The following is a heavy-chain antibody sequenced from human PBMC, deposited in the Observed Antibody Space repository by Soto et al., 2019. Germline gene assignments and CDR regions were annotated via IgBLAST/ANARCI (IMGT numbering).Heavy chain of an antibody. J-gene: IGHJ6*02. V-gene: IGHV4-34*01. Sequence: QVQLQQWGAGLLKPSETLSLTGAVYGVSFSGDYWSWIRQPPGKWLEWIGEIHHSGSTNYNPSLNRPVTISVDTSKNHSSLKLSSVTAADTAVYYGARVTGRYYYGMDVWGQGATVTVSS. CDR3: ARVTGRYYYGMDV. CDR2: IHHSGST. CDR1: GVSFSGDY.